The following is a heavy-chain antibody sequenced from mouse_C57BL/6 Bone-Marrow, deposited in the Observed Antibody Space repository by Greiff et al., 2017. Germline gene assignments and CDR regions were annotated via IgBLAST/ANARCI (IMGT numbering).Heavy chain of an antibody. CDR3: GGYDGGFAY. V-gene: IGHV1-26*01. J-gene: IGHJ3*01. CDR2: INPNNGGT. Sequence: VQLQQSGPELVKPGASVKISCKASGYTFTDYYMNWVKQSHGKSLEWIGDINPNNGGTSYNQKFKGKATLTVDKSSSTAYMELRSLTAEDAAVDYCGGYDGGFAYWGQGTLVTVSA. CDR1: GYTFTDYY. D-gene: IGHD2-2*01.